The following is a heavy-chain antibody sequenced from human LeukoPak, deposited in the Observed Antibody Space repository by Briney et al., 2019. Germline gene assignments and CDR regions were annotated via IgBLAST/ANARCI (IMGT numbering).Heavy chain of an antibody. J-gene: IGHJ5*02. Sequence: PSETLSLTCVVNNGSFTENFWSWIRQPPGKGLEWIGEVYHSGTTNYNPSLKSRLSISAGMSKKQFSLKLNSVTAADTAVYYCAREKFLGRLTRVLDTWGQGTLATVSS. V-gene: IGHV4-34*01. CDR2: VYHSGTT. D-gene: IGHD3-3*01. CDR1: NGSFTENF. CDR3: AREKFLGRLTRVLDT.